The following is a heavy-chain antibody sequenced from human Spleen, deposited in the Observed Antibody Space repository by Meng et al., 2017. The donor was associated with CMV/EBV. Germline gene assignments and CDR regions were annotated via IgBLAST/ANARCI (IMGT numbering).Heavy chain of an antibody. CDR1: GGSISSSDW. J-gene: IGHJ5*02. V-gene: IGHV4-4*02. D-gene: IGHD1-14*01. CDR2: TFHSGCT. CDR3: VRDNPKERYNWFDP. Sequence: VSGGSISSSDWWSWVRQPPGKGREWIGETFHSGCTNYNPSLKSRVTISVDKSKNHFSLKLTSVTAADTAVYYCVRDNPKERYNWFDPWGQGVLVTVSS.